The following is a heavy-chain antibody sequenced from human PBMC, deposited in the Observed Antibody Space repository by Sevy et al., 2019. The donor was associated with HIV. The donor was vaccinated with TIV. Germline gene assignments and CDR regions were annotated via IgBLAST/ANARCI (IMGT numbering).Heavy chain of an antibody. V-gene: IGHV3-11*01. CDR2: ISSSGSTI. CDR3: ARDAPTQGYYDFWSGYYTGSGYYYYMDV. D-gene: IGHD3-3*01. CDR1: GFTFSDYY. J-gene: IGHJ6*03. Sequence: GGSLRLSCAASGFTFSDYYMSWIRQAPGKGLEWVSYISSSGSTIYYADSVKGRFTISRDNAKNSLYLQMNSLRAEDTAVYYCARDAPTQGYYDFWSGYYTGSGYYYYMDVWGKGTTVTVSS.